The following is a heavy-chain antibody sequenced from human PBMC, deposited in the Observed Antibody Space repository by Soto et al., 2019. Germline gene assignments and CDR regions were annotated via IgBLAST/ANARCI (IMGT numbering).Heavy chain of an antibody. CDR2: IIPILGIV. CDR1: GGTFNSYT. V-gene: IGHV1-69*02. J-gene: IGHJ4*02. Sequence: QVQLVQSGPEVKKPGSSVRVSCKVSGGTFNSYTISWVRQAPGQGLEWMGRIIPILGIVNYAQNFRDRITISADKSTTTVYMELSSLRSEDTAMYYCARLGITVADPTNDYWGQGPLVTVSS. CDR3: ARLGITVADPTNDY. D-gene: IGHD6-19*01.